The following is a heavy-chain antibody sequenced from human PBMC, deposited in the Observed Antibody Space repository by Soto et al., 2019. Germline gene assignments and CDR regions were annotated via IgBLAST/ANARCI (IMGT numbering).Heavy chain of an antibody. CDR2: ISGSGGST. CDR3: AKDLDQYSYGEPANDY. V-gene: IGHV3-23*01. D-gene: IGHD5-18*01. J-gene: IGHJ4*02. CDR1: GFTFSSYA. Sequence: GGSLRLSCAASGFTFSSYAMSWVRQAPGKGLEWVSAISGSGGSTYYADSVKGRFTISRDNSKNTLYLQMNSLRAEDTAVYYCAKDLDQYSYGEPANDYWGQGTLVTVSS.